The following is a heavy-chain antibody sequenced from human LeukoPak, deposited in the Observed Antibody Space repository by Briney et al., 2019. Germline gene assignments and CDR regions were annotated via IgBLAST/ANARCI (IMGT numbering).Heavy chain of an antibody. CDR3: RSTYYYDSSGRSRGDY. J-gene: IGHJ4*02. CDR2: INHSGST. D-gene: IGHD3-22*01. V-gene: IGHV4-34*01. Sequence: SETLSLTCAVYGGSFSGYYWSWIRQPPGKGLEWIGEINHSGSTNYNPSLKSRVTISVDTSKHQFSLKLSSVTAADTAVYYCRSTYYYDSSGRSRGDYWGQGTLVTVSS. CDR1: GGSFSGYY.